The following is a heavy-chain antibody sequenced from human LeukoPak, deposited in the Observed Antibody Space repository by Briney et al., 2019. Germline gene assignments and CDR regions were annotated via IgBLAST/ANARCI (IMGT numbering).Heavy chain of an antibody. D-gene: IGHD3-3*01. CDR2: IYTSGST. CDR3: ARDHYDFWSGPKGSWFDP. Sequence: SETLSLTCTVSGGSISSYYWSWIRQPAGKGPEWIGRIYTSGSTNYNPSLKSRVTMSVDTSKNQFSLKLSSVTAADTAVYYCARDHYDFWSGPKGSWFDPWGQGTLVTVSS. CDR1: GGSISSYY. J-gene: IGHJ5*02. V-gene: IGHV4-4*07.